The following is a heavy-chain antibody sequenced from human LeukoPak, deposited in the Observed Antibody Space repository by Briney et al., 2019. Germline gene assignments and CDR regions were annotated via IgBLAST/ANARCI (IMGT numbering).Heavy chain of an antibody. Sequence: SGTLSLTCAVSGGSISSSNWWSWVRQPPGKGLEWIGEIYHSGSTYYNPSLKSRVTISVDTSKNQFSLKLSSVTAADTAVYYCARGLIRGPAMAPAYWGQGTLVTVSS. J-gene: IGHJ4*02. CDR2: IYHSGST. V-gene: IGHV4-4*02. CDR3: ARGLIRGPAMAPAY. CDR1: GGSISSSNW. D-gene: IGHD5-18*01.